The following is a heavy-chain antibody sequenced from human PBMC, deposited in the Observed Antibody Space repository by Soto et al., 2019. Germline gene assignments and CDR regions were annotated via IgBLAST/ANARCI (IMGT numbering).Heavy chain of an antibody. CDR1: GYTFTSYG. CDR2: ISAYNGNT. V-gene: IGHV1-18*01. CDR3: ARYYYDSSGYPEAFDI. Sequence: EASVKVSCKASGYTFTSYGISWVRQAPGQGLEWMGWISAYNGNTNYAQKLQGRVTTTTDTSTSTAYMELRSLRSDDTAVYYCARYYYDSSGYPEAFDIWGQGTMVTVSS. J-gene: IGHJ3*02. D-gene: IGHD3-22*01.